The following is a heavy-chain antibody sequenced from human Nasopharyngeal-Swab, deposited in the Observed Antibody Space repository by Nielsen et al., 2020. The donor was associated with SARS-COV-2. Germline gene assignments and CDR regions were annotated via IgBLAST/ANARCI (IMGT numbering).Heavy chain of an antibody. D-gene: IGHD2-2*02. V-gene: IGHV3-30*04. CDR3: VLVPAAIPA. Sequence: WIRQPPGKGLEWVAVISYDGSNKYYADSVKGRFTISRDNSKNTLYLQMNSLRAEDTAVYYCVLVPAAIPAWGKGTLVTVSS. J-gene: IGHJ4*02. CDR2: ISYDGSNK.